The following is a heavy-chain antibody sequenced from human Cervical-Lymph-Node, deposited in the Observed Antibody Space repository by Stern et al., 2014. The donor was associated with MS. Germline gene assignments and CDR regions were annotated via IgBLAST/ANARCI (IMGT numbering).Heavy chain of an antibody. V-gene: IGHV1-2*04. CDR2: INPNSGGT. J-gene: IGHJ4*02. Sequence: MQLVESGAEVKKHGASVKVSCKASGYTFTGYYMHWVRQAPGQGLEWMGRINPNSGGTNYAQKFQGWVTMTRDTSISTAYMELSRLRSDDTAVYYCARGDCSGGSCLAHFDYWGQGTLVTVSS. CDR3: ARGDCSGGSCLAHFDY. D-gene: IGHD2-15*01. CDR1: GYTFTGYY.